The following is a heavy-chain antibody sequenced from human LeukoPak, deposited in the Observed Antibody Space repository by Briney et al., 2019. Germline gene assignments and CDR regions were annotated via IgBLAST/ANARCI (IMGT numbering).Heavy chain of an antibody. CDR3: ARDSGPVDQMLSFDV. CDR1: GFTDNTYY. V-gene: IGHV3-53*01. J-gene: IGHJ4*02. Sequence: PGGSLRLSCAASGFTDNTYYMSWVRQAPGKGLEWVSVIYGGGTTYYADSVKGRLTISRDDSKNTLYLQMNSLRAEDTAVYYCARDSGPVDQMLSFDVWGQGTLVTVSS. CDR2: IYGGGTT. D-gene: IGHD2-2*01.